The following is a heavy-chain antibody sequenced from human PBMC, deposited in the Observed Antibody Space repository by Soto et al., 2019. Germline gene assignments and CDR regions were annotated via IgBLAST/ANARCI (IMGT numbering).Heavy chain of an antibody. J-gene: IGHJ4*02. V-gene: IGHV4-59*01. D-gene: IGHD4-17*01. CDR3: ARDPRIYSDPSYFDY. CDR1: GGSISSFY. CDR2: IFYYGNT. Sequence: QVQLQESGPGLVKPSETLSLTCTVSGGSISSFYWSWIRQPPGKGLEWIGYIFYYGNTNYNPSLKSRVTISIDTSKNQFSLKLSSVTAADTAVYYCARDPRIYSDPSYFDYWGQGTLVTVSS.